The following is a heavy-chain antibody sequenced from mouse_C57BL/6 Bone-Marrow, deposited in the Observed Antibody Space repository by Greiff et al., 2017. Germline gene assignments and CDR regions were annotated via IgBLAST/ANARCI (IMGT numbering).Heavy chain of an antibody. Sequence: VQLQQSGAELVRPGTSVKVSCKASGYAFTNYLIEWVKQRPGPGLEWIGVINPGSGGTNYNEKFKGKATLTADKSSSTAYMQLSSLTSEDSAVYFCARQVLRYEVDYWGQGTTLTVSS. CDR3: ARQVLRYEVDY. V-gene: IGHV1-54*01. CDR2: INPGSGGT. CDR1: GYAFTNYL. J-gene: IGHJ2*01. D-gene: IGHD1-1*01.